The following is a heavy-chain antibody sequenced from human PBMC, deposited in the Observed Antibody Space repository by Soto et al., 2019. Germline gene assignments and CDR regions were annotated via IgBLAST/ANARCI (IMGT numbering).Heavy chain of an antibody. CDR1: GYAFTDYY. CDR2: INSKSGGT. J-gene: IGHJ6*02. D-gene: IGHD5-18*01. Sequence: QVQLVQSGAEVKKPGASVKVSCKASGYAFTDYYMHWVRQAPGQGLEWMGRINSKSGGTNLAQRFQGRGPRTRDTSISNNHLEGSRLETDDTAIFYWARLDTDKAAPYHGMDVLGQGTKVNVSS. V-gene: IGHV1-2*06. CDR3: ARLDTDKAAPYHGMDV.